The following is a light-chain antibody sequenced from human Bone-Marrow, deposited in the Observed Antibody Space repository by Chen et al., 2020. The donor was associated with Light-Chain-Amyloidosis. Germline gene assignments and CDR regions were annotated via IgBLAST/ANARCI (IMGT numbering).Light chain of an antibody. CDR1: NIGSTS. J-gene: IGLJ3*02. Sequence: SYVLTQPSSVSVAPGQTATIACGGNNIGSTSVHWYQQTPGQAPLLVVYDDSDRPSGIPERVDGSNPVNRATLTRSRVEEGDEADDYCEVRERSSERRVFGGGTKLTVL. V-gene: IGLV3-21*02. CDR2: DDS. CDR3: EVRERSSERRV.